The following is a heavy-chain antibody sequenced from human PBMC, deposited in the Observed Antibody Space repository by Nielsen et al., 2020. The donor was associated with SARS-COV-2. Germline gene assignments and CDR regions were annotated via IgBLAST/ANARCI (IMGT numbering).Heavy chain of an antibody. Sequence: GESLKISCAASGFTFSSYAMSWVRQAPGKGLEWVSAISGSGGSTYYADSVKGRFTISRDNSKNTLYLQMNSLRAEDTAVYYCAKDKMSNDCSGGSCFIYYYYGMDVWGQVTTVPVSS. CDR3: AKDKMSNDCSGGSCFIYYYYGMDV. J-gene: IGHJ6*02. CDR1: GFTFSSYA. CDR2: ISGSGGST. V-gene: IGHV3-23*01. D-gene: IGHD2-15*01.